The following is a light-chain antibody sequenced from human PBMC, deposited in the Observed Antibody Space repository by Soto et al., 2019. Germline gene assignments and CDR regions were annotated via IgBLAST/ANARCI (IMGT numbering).Light chain of an antibody. CDR2: LEGSGSY. Sequence: QTVVTQSSSASASLGSSVKLTYTLSSGHSTYIIACHQQLPGKAPRYLMKLEGSGSYNKGSGIPDRSSGSSSGADRYLTISHRQFEDEAEYYWKTWDTNVGVFGGGTNLTVL. CDR1: SGHSTYI. V-gene: IGLV4-60*02. J-gene: IGLJ2*01. CDR3: KTWDTNVGV.